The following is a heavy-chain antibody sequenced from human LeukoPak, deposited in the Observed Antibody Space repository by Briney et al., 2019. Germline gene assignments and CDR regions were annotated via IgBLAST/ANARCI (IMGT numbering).Heavy chain of an antibody. CDR3: ARSRYSSSWYGSEYFQH. CDR1: GFTFSSYW. CDR2: IKQDGSEK. D-gene: IGHD6-13*01. V-gene: IGHV3-7*01. J-gene: IGHJ1*01. Sequence: GGSLRLSCAASGFTFSSYWMSWVRQAPGKGLEWVANIKQDGSEKYYVDSVKGRFTISRDNAKNSLYLQMNSLRAEGTAVYYCARSRYSSSWYGSEYFQHWGQGTLVTVSS.